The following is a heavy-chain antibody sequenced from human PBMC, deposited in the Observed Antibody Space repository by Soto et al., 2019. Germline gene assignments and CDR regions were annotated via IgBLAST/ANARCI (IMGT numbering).Heavy chain of an antibody. CDR1: VFTFKAYA. CDR2: ISATDGKT. CDR3: VKDEGTSSTVFDY. J-gene: IGHJ4*02. D-gene: IGHD4-4*01. Sequence: GWSLRLSCLSSVFTFKAYAMGWVRQAPGKGLEWVSSISATDGKTYCADSVRGLFMISRDNSRNSLFLQMNGLRPDDSALYYCVKDEGTSSTVFDYWGQGTPVTVSS. V-gene: IGHV3-23*01.